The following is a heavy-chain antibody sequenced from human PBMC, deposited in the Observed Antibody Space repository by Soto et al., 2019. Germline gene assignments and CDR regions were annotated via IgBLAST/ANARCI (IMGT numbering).Heavy chain of an antibody. Sequence: GGSLRLSCAASGFTFSSYSMNWVRQAPGKGLEWVSSISSSSSYIYYADSVKGRFTISRDNAKNSLYLQMNSLRAEDTAVYYCAREGRCGEFHYYYGMDVWGQGTTVTVSS. CDR3: AREGRCGEFHYYYGMDV. J-gene: IGHJ6*02. CDR2: ISSSSSYI. CDR1: GFTFSSYS. D-gene: IGHD3-10*01. V-gene: IGHV3-21*01.